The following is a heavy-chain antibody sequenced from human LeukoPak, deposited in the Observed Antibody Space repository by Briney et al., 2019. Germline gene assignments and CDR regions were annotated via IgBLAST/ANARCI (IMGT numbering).Heavy chain of an antibody. D-gene: IGHD5-24*01. CDR1: GFTVSSNY. J-gene: IGHJ6*03. CDR2: ISSSGSTI. CDR3: ARLNSMATITSYYYYYMDV. Sequence: PGGSLRLSCAASGFTVSSNYMSWVRQAPGKGLEWVSYISSSGSTIYYADSVKGRFTISRDNAKNSLYLQMNSLRAEDTAVYYCARLNSMATITSYYYYYMDVWGKGTTVTISS. V-gene: IGHV3-11*04.